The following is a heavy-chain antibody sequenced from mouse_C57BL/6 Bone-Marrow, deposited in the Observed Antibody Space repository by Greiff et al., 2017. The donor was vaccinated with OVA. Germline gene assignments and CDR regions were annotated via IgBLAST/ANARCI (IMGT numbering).Heavy chain of an antibody. CDR2: IYPRSGNT. V-gene: IGHV1-81*01. D-gene: IGHD2-5*01. CDR3: ARLRDYYSNYGGY. CDR1: GYTFTSYG. J-gene: IGHJ2*01. Sequence: QVQLQQSGAELARPGASVKLSCKASGYTFTSYGISWVKQRTGQGLEWIGEIYPRSGNTYYNEKFKGKATLTADKSSSTAYMELRSLTSEDSAVYFCARLRDYYSNYGGYWGQGTTLTVSS.